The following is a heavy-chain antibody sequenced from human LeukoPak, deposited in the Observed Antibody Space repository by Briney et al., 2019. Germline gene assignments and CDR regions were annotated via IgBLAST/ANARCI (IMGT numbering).Heavy chain of an antibody. J-gene: IGHJ3*02. V-gene: IGHV3-30-3*01. Sequence: GGSLRLSCAPSGFTFSSYAMHLVGQAPGKGLEWVAVISYAGSNKFYADSVRGRVTISRDNSKNTLYLQMNSLRAEDTAVYYCARGQHRVTYSDDAFDIWGQGTMVTVSS. D-gene: IGHD4-11*01. CDR1: GFTFSSYA. CDR2: ISYAGSNK. CDR3: ARGQHRVTYSDDAFDI.